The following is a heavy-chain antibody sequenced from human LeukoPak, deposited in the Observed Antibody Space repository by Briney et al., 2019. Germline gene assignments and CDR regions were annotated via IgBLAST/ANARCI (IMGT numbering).Heavy chain of an antibody. CDR1: GYTFTSYD. CDR3: ARGGAGTYYDFWSGSNWFDP. Sequence: ASVKVSCKASGYTFTSYDINWVRRATGQGLEWMGWMNPNSGNTGYAQKFQGRVTMTRNTSISTAYMELSSLRSEDTAVYYCARGGAGTYYDFWSGSNWFDPWGQGTLVTVSS. V-gene: IGHV1-8*01. J-gene: IGHJ5*02. D-gene: IGHD3-3*01. CDR2: MNPNSGNT.